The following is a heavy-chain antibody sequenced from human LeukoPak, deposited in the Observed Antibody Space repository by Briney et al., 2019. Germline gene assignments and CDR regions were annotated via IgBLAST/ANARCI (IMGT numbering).Heavy chain of an antibody. CDR3: ARQSGTTTDS. CDR1: GGSFSGYY. Sequence: ASETLSLTCAVYGGSFSGYYWSWIRQPPGKGLEWIGEINHSGSTNYNPSLKNRVTISVDTSKNQSSLKLSSVTAADTAVYYCARQSGTTTDSWGQGTLVTVSS. CDR2: INHSGST. V-gene: IGHV4-34*01. J-gene: IGHJ4*02. D-gene: IGHD1-1*01.